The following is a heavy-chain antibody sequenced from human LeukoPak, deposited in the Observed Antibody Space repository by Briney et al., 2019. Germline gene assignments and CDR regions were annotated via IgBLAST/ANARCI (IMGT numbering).Heavy chain of an antibody. J-gene: IGHJ6*02. CDR1: GGSFSGYY. CDR3: ARTPPWDYYYGMDV. Sequence: AETLSLTCAVYGGSFSGYYWSWIRQPPGKGLEWIGEINHSGSTNYNPSLKSRVTISVDTSKNQFSLKLSSVTAADTAVYYCARTPPWDYYYGMDVWGQGTTVTVSS. CDR2: INHSGST. V-gene: IGHV4-34*01.